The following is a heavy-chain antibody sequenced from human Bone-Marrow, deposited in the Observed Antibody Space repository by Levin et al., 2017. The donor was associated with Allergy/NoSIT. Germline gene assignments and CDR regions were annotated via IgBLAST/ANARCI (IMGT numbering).Heavy chain of an antibody. Sequence: PSETLSLTCTVSGGSITNYYWTWIRQPPGKGLEWIGYIYYSGIPNYRPSLKSRVTISIVTSQNQLSLRLNSVTAADTAVYYCARGGSGNHYDQGYYYYAMDVWGHGTTVTVCS. V-gene: IGHV4-59*01. CDR3: ARGGSGNHYDQGYYYYAMDV. D-gene: IGHD1-26*01. J-gene: IGHJ6*01. CDR2: IYYSGIP. CDR1: GGSITNYY.